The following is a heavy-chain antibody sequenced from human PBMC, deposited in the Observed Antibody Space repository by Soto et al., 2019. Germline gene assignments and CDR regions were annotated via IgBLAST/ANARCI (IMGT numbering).Heavy chain of an antibody. Sequence: PGGSLRLSCAASGFTFSSYAMSWVRQAPGKGLEWVSAISGSGGSTYYADSVKGRFTISRDNSKNTLYLQMNSLRAEDTAVYYCAKAFRYCSGGSCSSAVSDIYYYYYMDVWGKGTTVTVSS. V-gene: IGHV3-23*01. D-gene: IGHD2-15*01. CDR3: AKAFRYCSGGSCSSAVSDIYYYYYMDV. CDR2: ISGSGGST. J-gene: IGHJ6*03. CDR1: GFTFSSYA.